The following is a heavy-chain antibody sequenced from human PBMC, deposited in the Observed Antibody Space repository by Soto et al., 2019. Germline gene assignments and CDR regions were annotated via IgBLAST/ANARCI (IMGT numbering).Heavy chain of an antibody. D-gene: IGHD1-26*01. CDR2: INHSGST. Sequence: PSETLSLTCAVYGGSFSGYYWSWIRQPPGKGLEWIGEINHSGSTNYNPSLKSRVTISVDTSKNQFSLKLSSVTAADTAVYYCARGLVGNSADYWGQGPLVTVYS. CDR1: GGSFSGYY. V-gene: IGHV4-34*01. CDR3: ARGLVGNSADY. J-gene: IGHJ4*02.